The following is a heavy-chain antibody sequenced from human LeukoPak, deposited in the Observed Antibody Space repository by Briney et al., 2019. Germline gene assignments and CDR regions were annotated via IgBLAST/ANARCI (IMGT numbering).Heavy chain of an antibody. J-gene: IGHJ5*02. V-gene: IGHV4-59*01. Sequence: SETLSLTCSVSGGSIGTYYCSWVRQPPGKGLEWIGYIDYSGSTKYNPSLRSRSAISIDTSKKQFSLKLSSVTAADTALYYCVRGRNIPGPWGQGILVTVSS. D-gene: IGHD2/OR15-2a*01. CDR2: IDYSGST. CDR1: GGSIGTYY. CDR3: VRGRNIPGP.